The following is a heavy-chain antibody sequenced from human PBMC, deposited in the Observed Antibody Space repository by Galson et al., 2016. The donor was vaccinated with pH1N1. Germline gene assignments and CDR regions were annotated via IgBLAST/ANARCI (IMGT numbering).Heavy chain of an antibody. D-gene: IGHD4-17*01. J-gene: IGHJ5*02. CDR2: IDWDDDK. Sequence: PALVKPTQTLTLTCTFSGFSLSTSGMCVSWIRQPPGKALEWLALIDWDDDKYYSTSLKTRHTISKDTSKNQVVLTMTNMDPVDTATYYCARFRYGDYPNWFDPWGQGTLVTVSS. V-gene: IGHV2-70*01. CDR3: ARFRYGDYPNWFDP. CDR1: GFSLSTSGMC.